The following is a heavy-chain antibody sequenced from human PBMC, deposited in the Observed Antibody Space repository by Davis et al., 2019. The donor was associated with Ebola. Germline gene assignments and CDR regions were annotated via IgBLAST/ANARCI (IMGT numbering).Heavy chain of an antibody. CDR3: VKDYYYDSSGYYHGAFEI. Sequence: GGSLRLSCSASGFPFSSYAMHWVRQAPGKGLEYVSAISTHGGSTYYADSVKGRFTISRDNSKNTLYLQMNSLRPEDTAVYYCVKDYYYDSSGYYHGAFEIWGQGTLVTVSS. CDR2: ISTHGGST. J-gene: IGHJ3*02. CDR1: GFPFSSYA. V-gene: IGHV3-64D*06. D-gene: IGHD3-22*01.